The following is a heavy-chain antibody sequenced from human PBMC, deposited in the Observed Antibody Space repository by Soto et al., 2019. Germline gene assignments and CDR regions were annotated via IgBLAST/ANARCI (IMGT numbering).Heavy chain of an antibody. CDR3: AGDPLVGAPDYFDY. D-gene: IGHD1-26*01. Sequence: QVQLVESGGGVVQPGRSLRLSCAASGFTFSNYPLHWVRQAPGKGLEWVAVISYDATTKYYADSVKGRFTISRDNSKNTLYLQMNSLRAEDTAVYYCAGDPLVGAPDYFDYWGQGTLVTVSS. CDR1: GFTFSNYP. CDR2: ISYDATTK. J-gene: IGHJ4*02. V-gene: IGHV3-30-3*01.